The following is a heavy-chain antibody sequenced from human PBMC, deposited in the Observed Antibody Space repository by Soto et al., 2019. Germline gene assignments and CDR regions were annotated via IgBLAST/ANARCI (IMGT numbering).Heavy chain of an antibody. CDR1: GYSFTSYW. J-gene: IGHJ6*02. D-gene: IGHD6-19*01. Sequence: GESLKISCKGSGYSFTSYWIGWVRQMPGKGLEWMGIIYPGDSDTRYSPSFQGQVTISADKSIITAYLQWSSLKASDTAMYYCAKLAVAGKGKDYYYGMDVWGQGTTVTVSS. CDR2: IYPGDSDT. V-gene: IGHV5-51*01. CDR3: AKLAVAGKGKDYYYGMDV.